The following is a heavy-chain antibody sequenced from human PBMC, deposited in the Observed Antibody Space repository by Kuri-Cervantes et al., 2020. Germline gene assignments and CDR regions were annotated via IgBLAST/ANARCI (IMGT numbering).Heavy chain of an antibody. CDR3: ARGSVYGDYVRSTSLAY. J-gene: IGHJ4*02. Sequence: GSLRLSCAVYGGSFSGYYWSWIRQPPGKGLEWIGEINHSGSTNCNPSLKSRVTISVDTSKNQFSLKLSSVTAADTAVYYCARGSVYGDYVRSTSLAYWGQGTLVTVSS. V-gene: IGHV4-34*01. CDR1: GGSFSGYY. D-gene: IGHD4-17*01. CDR2: INHSGST.